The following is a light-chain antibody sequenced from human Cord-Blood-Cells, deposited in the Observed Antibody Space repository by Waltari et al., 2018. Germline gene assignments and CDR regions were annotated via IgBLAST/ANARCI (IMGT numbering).Light chain of an antibody. V-gene: IGKV3-11*01. CDR1: QSVSSY. J-gene: IGKJ3*01. CDR3: QQRSNWPT. Sequence: EIVLTQSPATLPLSPGERATLSCRASQSVSSYLAWYQQKPGQAPRLLIYDASSRATGIPARFSGSGSGTDFTLTISSLEPEDFAVYYCQQRSNWPTFGPGTKVDIK. CDR2: DAS.